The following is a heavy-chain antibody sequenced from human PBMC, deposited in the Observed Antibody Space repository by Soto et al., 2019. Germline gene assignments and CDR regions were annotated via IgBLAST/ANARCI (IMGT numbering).Heavy chain of an antibody. CDR2: ISGGGDAT. Sequence: EVQLLESGGGLVQPGGSLRLSCAGSGFTFINYAMNWVRQAPGKGLEWVSSISGGGDATFFADSVRGRFTISRDNSKNTVTLQMNSLGVDDTAVYYCARKILGSTSRPNYWYCDLWGRGTLVTVSS. CDR1: GFTFINYA. J-gene: IGHJ2*01. V-gene: IGHV3-23*01. CDR3: ARKILGSTSRPNYWYCDL. D-gene: IGHD2-2*01.